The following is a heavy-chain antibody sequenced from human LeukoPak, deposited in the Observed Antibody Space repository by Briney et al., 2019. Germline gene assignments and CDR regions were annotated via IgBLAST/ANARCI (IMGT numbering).Heavy chain of an antibody. CDR3: ARDQRGGSYGYTE. CDR2: IKQDGSEK. J-gene: IGHJ4*02. CDR1: GFTFSSYS. D-gene: IGHD1-26*01. Sequence: PGGSLRLSCAASGFTFSSYSMSWVRQAPGKGLEWVANIKQDGSEKYYVDSVKGRLTISRDNAKNSLYLQMNSLRAEDTAVYYCARDQRGGSYGYTEWGQGTLVTVSS. V-gene: IGHV3-7*01.